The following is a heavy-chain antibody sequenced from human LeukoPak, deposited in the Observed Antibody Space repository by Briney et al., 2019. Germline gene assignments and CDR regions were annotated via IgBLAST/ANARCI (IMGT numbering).Heavy chain of an antibody. D-gene: IGHD4-17*01. V-gene: IGHV3-30*04. Sequence: GGSLRLSCAASGFTFSSYAMHWVRQAPGKGLEGVAVISYDGGNKYYADSVKGRFTISRDNSKNTLYLQMNSLRAEDTAVYYCARDGPATTVTTLAFDIWGQGTMVTVSS. CDR2: ISYDGGNK. J-gene: IGHJ3*02. CDR1: GFTFSSYA. CDR3: ARDGPATTVTTLAFDI.